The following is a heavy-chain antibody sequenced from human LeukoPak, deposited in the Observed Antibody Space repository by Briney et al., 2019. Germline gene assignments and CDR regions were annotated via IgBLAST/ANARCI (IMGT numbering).Heavy chain of an antibody. CDR1: GFSLSTSGMC. J-gene: IGHJ6*03. D-gene: IGHD3-10*01. Sequence: SGPTLVNPTQTLTLTCTFSGFSLSTSGMCVSWIRQPPGKALEWLARIDWDDDKYYSTSLKTRLTISKDTSKNQVVLTMTNMDPVDTATYYCARTAMVRGVRTSYYYMDAWGKGTTVTVSS. CDR2: IDWDDDK. V-gene: IGHV2-70*11. CDR3: ARTAMVRGVRTSYYYMDA.